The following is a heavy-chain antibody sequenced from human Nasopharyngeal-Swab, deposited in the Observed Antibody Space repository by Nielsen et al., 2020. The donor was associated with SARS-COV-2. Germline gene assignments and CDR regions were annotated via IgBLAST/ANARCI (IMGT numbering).Heavy chain of an antibody. Sequence: GESLKLSCAASGFTFSSYSMNWVRQAPGKGLEWVSSISSSSSYIYYADSVKGRFTISRDNAKNSLYLQMNSLRAEDTAVYYCARDYYDILTGYYNGRFGWFDPWGQGTLVTVSS. CDR3: ARDYYDILTGYYNGRFGWFDP. J-gene: IGHJ5*02. CDR2: ISSSSSYI. CDR1: GFTFSSYS. D-gene: IGHD3-9*01. V-gene: IGHV3-21*01.